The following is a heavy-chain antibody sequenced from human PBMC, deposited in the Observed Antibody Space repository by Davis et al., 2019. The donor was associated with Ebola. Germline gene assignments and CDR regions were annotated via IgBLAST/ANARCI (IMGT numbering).Heavy chain of an antibody. V-gene: IGHV3-53*01. J-gene: IGHJ4*02. CDR3: ARDSPYYDFWSGYYTY. Sequence: GESLKISCAASGLFVSNNYMNWVRQAPGKGLEWVSGIYSGGSTHYADSVKGRFTISRDNSKNTLYLQMNSLRAEDTAVYYCARDSPYYDFWSGYYTYWGQGTLVTVSS. CDR1: GLFVSNNY. CDR2: IYSGGST. D-gene: IGHD3-3*01.